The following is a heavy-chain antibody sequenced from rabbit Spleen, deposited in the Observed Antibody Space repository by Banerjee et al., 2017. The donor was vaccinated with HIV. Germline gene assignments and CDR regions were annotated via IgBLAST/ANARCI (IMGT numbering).Heavy chain of an antibody. CDR2: IDPLFGSA. J-gene: IGHJ4*01. V-gene: IGHV1S7*01. CDR1: GFSFSSSYY. CDR3: ARGGGL. Sequence: QLVESGGGLVQPGASLTLTCTASGFSFSSSYYMSWVRQAPGKGLEWIGYIDPLFGSAYYASWVNGRFSISRENTQNTVSLQLNSLTAADTATYFCARGGGLWGPGTLVTVS.